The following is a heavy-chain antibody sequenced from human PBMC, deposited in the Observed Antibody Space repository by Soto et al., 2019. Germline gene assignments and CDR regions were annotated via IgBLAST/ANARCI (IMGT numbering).Heavy chain of an antibody. V-gene: IGHV3-7*01. J-gene: IGHJ4*02. CDR1: GFTFSTYW. Sequence: EVQLVESGGGLVQPGGSLRLSCAASGFTFSTYWMSWVRQAPGKGLEWVADIKQDGSEKYFLDSVKGRFTISRDNAKTSQYVQVNSLRAEDTAVYYCARVVDDPWRGDLGPFDYWGQGTLVTVSS. CDR2: IKQDGSEK. CDR3: ARVVDDPWRGDLGPFDY. D-gene: IGHD3-3*01.